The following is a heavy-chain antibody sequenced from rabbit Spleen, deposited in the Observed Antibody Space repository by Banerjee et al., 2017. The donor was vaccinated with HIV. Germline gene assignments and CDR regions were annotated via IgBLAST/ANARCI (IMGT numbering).Heavy chain of an antibody. CDR2: IEGGSSAFS. V-gene: IGHV1S40*01. D-gene: IGHD8-1*01. Sequence: QSLEESGGDLVKPGASLTLTCTASGVSFTTNHYLCWVRRAPGKGLEWIACIEGGSSAFSYFASWAKGRFTISKPSSTTVTLQMTSLTVADTATYFCARDSGSSFSSYGMDLWGQGTLVTVS. CDR3: ARDSGSSFSSYGMDL. J-gene: IGHJ6*01. CDR1: GVSFTTNHY.